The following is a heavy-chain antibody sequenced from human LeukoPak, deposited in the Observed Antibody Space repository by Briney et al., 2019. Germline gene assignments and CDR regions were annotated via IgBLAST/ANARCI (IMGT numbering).Heavy chain of an antibody. V-gene: IGHV3-20*04. CDR2: INWNGGST. CDR3: AREALAAAGTGYFDY. D-gene: IGHD6-13*01. Sequence: PGGSLRLSCAASGFTFDDYGMSWVRQAPGKGLEWVSGINWNGGSTGYADSVKGRFTISRDNAKNSLYLQMNSLRAEDTAVYYCAREALAAAGTGYFDYWGQGTLVTVSS. CDR1: GFTFDDYG. J-gene: IGHJ4*02.